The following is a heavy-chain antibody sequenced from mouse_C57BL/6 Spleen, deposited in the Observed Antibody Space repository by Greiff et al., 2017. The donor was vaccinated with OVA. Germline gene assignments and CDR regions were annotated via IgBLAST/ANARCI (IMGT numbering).Heavy chain of an antibody. CDR3: ARDDGYHWYFDV. V-gene: IGHV5-17*01. J-gene: IGHJ1*03. CDR1: GFTFSDYG. CDR2: ISSGSSTI. Sequence: EVKLMESGGGLVKPGGSLKLSCAASGFTFSDYGMHWVRQAPEKGLEWVAYISSGSSTIYYADTVKGRFTISRDNAKNTLFLQMTSLRSEDTAMYYCARDDGYHWYFDVWGTGTTVTVSS. D-gene: IGHD2-3*01.